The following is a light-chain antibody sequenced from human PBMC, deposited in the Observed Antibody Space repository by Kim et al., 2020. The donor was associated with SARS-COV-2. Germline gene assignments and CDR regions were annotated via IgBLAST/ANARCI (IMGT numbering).Light chain of an antibody. CDR3: QQYDSWLS. Sequence: VSPGERATLSCRASQTVGSKLAWYQQTPGQPPRLLIYDASTRATGIPAKFSGTGSGTDFTLIISSLQSEDSAVYYCQQYDSWLSFGGGTKVDIK. CDR1: QTVGSK. V-gene: IGKV3D-15*01. J-gene: IGKJ4*01. CDR2: DAS.